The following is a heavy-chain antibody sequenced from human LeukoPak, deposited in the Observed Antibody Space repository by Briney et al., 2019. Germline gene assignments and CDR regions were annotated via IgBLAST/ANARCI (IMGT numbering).Heavy chain of an antibody. D-gene: IGHD3-22*01. CDR2: ISGSGGST. Sequence: GGSLRLSCAASGFTFSSYAMSWVRQAPGKGLGWVSAISGSGGSTYYADSVKGRFTISRDNSKNTLYLQMNSLRAEDTAVYYCAKDRYYDSSVNWFDPWGQGTLVTVSS. J-gene: IGHJ5*02. V-gene: IGHV3-23*01. CDR1: GFTFSSYA. CDR3: AKDRYYDSSVNWFDP.